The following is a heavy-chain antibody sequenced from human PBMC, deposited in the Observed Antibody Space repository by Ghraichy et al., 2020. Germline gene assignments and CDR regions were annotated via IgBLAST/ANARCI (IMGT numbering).Heavy chain of an antibody. Sequence: LSRTCETSGFIFSTYWMSWVRQAPGKGLEWVANIKQDGSETYYVDSVKGRFTISRDNAKNSLYLQMNSLRAEDTAVYYCARDSGSKGYWGQGTLVTVSS. J-gene: IGHJ4*02. V-gene: IGHV3-7*03. CDR1: GFIFSTYW. CDR3: ARDSGSKGY. CDR2: IKQDGSET. D-gene: IGHD3-10*01.